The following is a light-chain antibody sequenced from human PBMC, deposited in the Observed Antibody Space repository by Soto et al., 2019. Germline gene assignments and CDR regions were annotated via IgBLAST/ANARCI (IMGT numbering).Light chain of an antibody. Sequence: QSVLTQPPSASGTPGQRVTISCSGSSSNIGSNIVNWYQQLPETAPKLLIYSNNQRPSGVPDRFSGSKSGTSASLAISGLQSEDEADYYCATWDDSLNGVVFGGGTKLTVL. J-gene: IGLJ2*01. V-gene: IGLV1-44*01. CDR3: ATWDDSLNGVV. CDR1: SSNIGSNI. CDR2: SNN.